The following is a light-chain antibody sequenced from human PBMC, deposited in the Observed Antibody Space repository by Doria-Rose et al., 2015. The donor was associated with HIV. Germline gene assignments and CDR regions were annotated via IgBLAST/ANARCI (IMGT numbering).Light chain of an antibody. V-gene: IGKV3-20*01. J-gene: IGKJ1*01. CDR3: HQYGTSWT. Sequence: TQSPGTLSLSPGERATLSCRASQSFSSTYLAWYQQKPGQAPSLLIYDGSSRATGIPDRFSASGSGTDLTITINGLEPEDFALYCCHQYGTSWTLGQGTKVEI. CDR2: DGS. CDR1: QSFSSTY.